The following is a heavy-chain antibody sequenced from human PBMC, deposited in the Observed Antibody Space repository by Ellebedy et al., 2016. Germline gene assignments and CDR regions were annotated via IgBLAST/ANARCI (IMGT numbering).Heavy chain of an antibody. J-gene: IGHJ6*02. Sequence: SVKVSXXASGGTFSSYAISWVRQAPGQGLEWMGRIIPILGIANYAQKFQGRVTITADKSTSTAYMELSSLRSEDTAVYYCARDGIAVAGTGYYYGMDVWGQGTTVTVSS. D-gene: IGHD6-19*01. V-gene: IGHV1-69*04. CDR1: GGTFSSYA. CDR2: IIPILGIA. CDR3: ARDGIAVAGTGYYYGMDV.